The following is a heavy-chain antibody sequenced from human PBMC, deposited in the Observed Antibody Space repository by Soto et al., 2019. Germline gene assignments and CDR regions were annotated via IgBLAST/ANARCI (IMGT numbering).Heavy chain of an antibody. CDR2: IKSKTDGGTT. CDR1: NAW. CDR3: TTDYDYVWGSYQTGDY. V-gene: IGHV3-15*07. D-gene: IGHD3-16*02. J-gene: IGHJ4*02. Sequence: NAWMNWVRQAPGKGLEWVGRIKSKTDGGTTDYAAPVKGRFTISRDDSKNTLYLQMNSLKTEDTAVYYCTTDYDYVWGSYQTGDYWGQGTLVTVSS.